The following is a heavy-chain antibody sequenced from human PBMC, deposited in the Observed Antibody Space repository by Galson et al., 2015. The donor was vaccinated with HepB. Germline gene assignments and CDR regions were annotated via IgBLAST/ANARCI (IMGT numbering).Heavy chain of an antibody. CDR3: ARDRDSSGYLIWYFDL. V-gene: IGHV1-69*13. Sequence: SVKVSCKASGGTFSSYAISWVRQAPGQGLEWMGGIIPIFGTAKYAQKFQGRVTITADESTSTAYMELSSLRSEDTAVYYCARDRDSSGYLIWYFDLWGRGTLVTVSS. J-gene: IGHJ2*01. D-gene: IGHD3-22*01. CDR1: GGTFSSYA. CDR2: IIPIFGTA.